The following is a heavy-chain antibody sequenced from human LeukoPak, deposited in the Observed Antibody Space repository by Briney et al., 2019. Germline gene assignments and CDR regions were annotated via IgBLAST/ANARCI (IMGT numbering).Heavy chain of an antibody. D-gene: IGHD3-22*01. J-gene: IGHJ2*01. CDR3: ARAARQGFTMIVVPFFYFDL. Sequence: SETQSLTCTVSGGSISSGASDWGWIRQHPKRGLEWVGYINHSGSTYYNPSLGSRVTMSVDTSKNQFSLKLSSVTAADSAVYYCARAARQGFTMIVVPFFYFDLWGRGTLVTASS. CDR2: INHSGST. CDR1: GGSISSGASD. V-gene: IGHV4-31*03.